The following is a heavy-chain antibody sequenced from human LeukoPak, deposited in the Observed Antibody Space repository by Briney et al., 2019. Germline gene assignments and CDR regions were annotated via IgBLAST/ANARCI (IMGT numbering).Heavy chain of an antibody. CDR3: ARDQGEQPRD. CDR1: GGSISSGGYY. D-gene: IGHD3-16*01. J-gene: IGHJ4*02. Sequence: SETLSLTCTVSGGSISSGGYYWSWIRQPPGKGLEWIGYIYHSGSTYYNPSLKSRVTISVDRSKNQFSLKLSSVTAADTAVYYCARDQGEQPRDWGQGTLVTVSS. V-gene: IGHV4-30-2*01. CDR2: IYHSGST.